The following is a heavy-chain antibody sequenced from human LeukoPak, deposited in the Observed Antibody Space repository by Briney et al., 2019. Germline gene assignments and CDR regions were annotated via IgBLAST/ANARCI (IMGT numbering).Heavy chain of an antibody. Sequence: SETLSLTCTVSAGSISSYYWSWIRQPPGKGLEWIGYIYYSGSTNYNPSLRSRVTISVDTSKNQFSLKLSSVTAADTAVYYCARDNPGGTRIWFDPWGQGTLVTVSS. D-gene: IGHD1-7*01. V-gene: IGHV4-59*01. CDR1: AGSISSYY. CDR2: IYYSGST. CDR3: ARDNPGGTRIWFDP. J-gene: IGHJ5*02.